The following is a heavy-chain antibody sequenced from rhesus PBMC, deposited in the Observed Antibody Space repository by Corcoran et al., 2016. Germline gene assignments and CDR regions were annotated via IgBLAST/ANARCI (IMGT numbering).Heavy chain of an antibody. CDR1: GYSISSGYD. V-gene: IGHV4-76*01. CDR2: IYGSSGSP. D-gene: IGHD3-28*01. CDR3: AGTERLQYYYDSGYYPDY. Sequence: QVQLQESGPGVVKPSETLPLTCAVSGYSISSGYDWSWIRQPPGKGLEWIGYIYGSSGSPNYNPSLKNRVTISKDTSKNQFSLKLSSVTAADTAVYYCAGTERLQYYYDSGYYPDYWGQGVLVTVSS. J-gene: IGHJ4*01.